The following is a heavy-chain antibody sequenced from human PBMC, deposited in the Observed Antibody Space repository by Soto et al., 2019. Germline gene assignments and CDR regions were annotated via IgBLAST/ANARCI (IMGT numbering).Heavy chain of an antibody. CDR3: AKGDYYYDSSGYYDVQSPYYYGMDV. CDR2: ISYDGSNK. J-gene: IGHJ6*02. V-gene: IGHV3-30*18. D-gene: IGHD3-22*01. CDR1: GFTFSSYG. Sequence: QVQLVESGGGVVQPGRSLRLSCAASGFTFSSYGMHWVRQAPGKGLEWVAVISYDGSNKYYADSVKGRFTISRDNSKNTLYLQMNSLRAEDTAVYYCAKGDYYYDSSGYYDVQSPYYYGMDVWGQGTTVTVSS.